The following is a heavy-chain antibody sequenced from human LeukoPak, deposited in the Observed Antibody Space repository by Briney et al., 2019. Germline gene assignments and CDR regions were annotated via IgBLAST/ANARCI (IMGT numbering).Heavy chain of an antibody. CDR2: ISYDGGNT. CDR3: ARDSTYYYGSGSSGPHYFDY. V-gene: IGHV3-30*01. D-gene: IGHD3-10*01. CDR1: GFTFSSYA. Sequence: GRSLRLSCAASGFTFSSYAMHWVRQAPGKGLEWVALISYDGGNTYYADSVKGRFTISRDNPKNTLDLQLNSLRVEDTAVYYCARDSTYYYGSGSSGPHYFDYWGQGTLVTVSS. J-gene: IGHJ4*02.